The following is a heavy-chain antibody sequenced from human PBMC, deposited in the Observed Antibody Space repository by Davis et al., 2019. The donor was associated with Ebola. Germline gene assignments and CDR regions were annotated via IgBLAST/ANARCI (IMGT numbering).Heavy chain of an antibody. V-gene: IGHV3-30*02. CDR2: IRYDGSNK. Sequence: GGSLRLSCAASGFTFSSYWMSWVRQAPGKGLEWVAFIRYDGSNKYYADSVKGRFTISRDNSKNTLYLQMNSLRAEDTAVYYCARGAYSSSWLVEYYYGMDVWGQGTTVTVSS. D-gene: IGHD6-13*01. CDR3: ARGAYSSSWLVEYYYGMDV. J-gene: IGHJ6*02. CDR1: GFTFSSYW.